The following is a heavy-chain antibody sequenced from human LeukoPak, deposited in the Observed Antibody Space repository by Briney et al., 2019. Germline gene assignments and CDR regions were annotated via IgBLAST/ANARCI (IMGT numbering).Heavy chain of an antibody. CDR2: IIPILGIA. Sequence: SVKVSCKASGGTFSSYAISWVRQAPGQGLEWMGRIIPILGIANYAQKFQGRVTITADKSTSTAYMELSSLRPEDTAVYYCARDQNYDFWSGPFDYWGQGTLVTVSS. CDR3: ARDQNYDFWSGPFDY. CDR1: GGTFSSYA. D-gene: IGHD3-3*01. V-gene: IGHV1-69*04. J-gene: IGHJ4*02.